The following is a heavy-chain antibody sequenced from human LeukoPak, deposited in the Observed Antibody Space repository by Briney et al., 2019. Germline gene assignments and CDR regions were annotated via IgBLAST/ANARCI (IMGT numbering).Heavy chain of an antibody. D-gene: IGHD6-13*01. CDR3: ARVWSSGAVSATGLFDG. J-gene: IGHJ4*02. CDR1: GGSISNTAYY. CDR2: IYYTGTT. V-gene: IGHV4-39*07. Sequence: PSETLSLTCTVSGGSISNTAYYWGWIRRPPGKGLEWLGNIYYTGTTSYNPSLKSRVTISVDTSKNQFSLNLNSMTAADTAVYYCARVWSSGAVSATGLFDGWGQGTLVTVSS.